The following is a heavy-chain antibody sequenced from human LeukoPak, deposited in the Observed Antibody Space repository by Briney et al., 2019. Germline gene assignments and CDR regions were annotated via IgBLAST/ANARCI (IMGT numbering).Heavy chain of an antibody. CDR1: GGSISSSSYY. J-gene: IGHJ2*01. D-gene: IGHD2-2*01. V-gene: IGHV4-39*07. CDR2: IYYSGST. Sequence: SETLSLTCTVSGGSISSSSYYWGWIRQPPGKGLEWIGSIYYSGSTYYNPSLKSRVTISVDTSKNQFSLKLSSVTAADTAVYYCARDIGVRLAAMTDWYFDLWGRGTLVTVSS. CDR3: ARDIGVRLAAMTDWYFDL.